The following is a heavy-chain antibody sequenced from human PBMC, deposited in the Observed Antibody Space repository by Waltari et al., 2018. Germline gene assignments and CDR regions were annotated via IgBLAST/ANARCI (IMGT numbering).Heavy chain of an antibody. CDR3: YSSPLLSIEAFDI. D-gene: IGHD2-21*01. CDR2: IYTSGST. J-gene: IGHJ3*02. V-gene: IGHV4-4*07. Sequence: QVQLQESGPGLVKPSETLSLTCTVSGGSISSYSWSWIRQPAGKGLEWIGRIYTSGSTNYNPSLKSRVTMSVDTSKNQFSLKLSSVTAADTAVYYCYSSPLLSIEAFDIWGQGTMVTVSS. CDR1: GGSISSYS.